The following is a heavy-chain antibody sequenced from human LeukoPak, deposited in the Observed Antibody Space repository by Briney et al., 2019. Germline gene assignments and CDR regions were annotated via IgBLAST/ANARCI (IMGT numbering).Heavy chain of an antibody. D-gene: IGHD1-26*01. CDR2: ISWDGVVT. J-gene: IGHJ4*02. CDR3: AKDLSGGSYYGPFDD. CDR1: GFAFDDYT. V-gene: IGHV3-43*01. Sequence: GGSLRLSCAASGFAFDDYTMHWVRQAPGKGLEWVSLISWDGVVTHYADSVKGRFTISRDKSKNSLYLQMNSLRPEDTAFHYCAKDLSGGSYYGPFDDWGQGTLVTVSS.